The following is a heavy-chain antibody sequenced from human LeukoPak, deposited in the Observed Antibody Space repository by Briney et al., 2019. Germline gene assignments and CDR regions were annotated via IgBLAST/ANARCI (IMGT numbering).Heavy chain of an antibody. CDR3: ARDLVTVTKGFDI. D-gene: IGHD4-17*01. Sequence: SETLSLTCAVSDDSFSSHYWTWIQQPPGKGLEWIGYISYIGSTNYNPSLKSRVTISIDTSKNQFSLKLTSVTAADTAVYYCARDLVTVTKGFDIWGQGTMVSVSS. CDR1: DDSFSSHY. J-gene: IGHJ3*02. V-gene: IGHV4-59*11. CDR2: ISYIGST.